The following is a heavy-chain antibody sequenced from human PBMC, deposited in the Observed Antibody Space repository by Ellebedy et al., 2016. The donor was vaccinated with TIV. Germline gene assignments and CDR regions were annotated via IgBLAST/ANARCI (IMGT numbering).Heavy chain of an antibody. D-gene: IGHD3-10*01. Sequence: AASVKVSCKASGYTFTNYGISWVRQAPGQGLEWMGWISAFNGNANYAQKFQGRVTMTTDTSTSTAYMELRSLRSDDTAVYYCARPPGFRGIIDFDYWGQGALVTVSS. CDR3: ARPPGFRGIIDFDY. V-gene: IGHV1-18*04. CDR2: ISAFNGNA. J-gene: IGHJ4*02. CDR1: GYTFTNYG.